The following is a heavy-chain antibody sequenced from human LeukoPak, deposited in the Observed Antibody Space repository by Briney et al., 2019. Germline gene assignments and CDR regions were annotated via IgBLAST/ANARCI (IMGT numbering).Heavy chain of an antibody. V-gene: IGHV3-74*01. CDR2: INSDGSST. J-gene: IGHJ6*03. CDR1: GFTFSSYW. D-gene: IGHD3-22*01. CDR3: ARAGSSGRPHYYYYMDV. Sequence: HPGGSLRLSCAASGFTFSSYWMSWVRQAPGKGLEWVSRINSDGSSTSYADSVKGRFTISRDNAKNTLYLQMNSLRAEDTAVYYCARAGSSGRPHYYYYMDVWGKGTTVTISS.